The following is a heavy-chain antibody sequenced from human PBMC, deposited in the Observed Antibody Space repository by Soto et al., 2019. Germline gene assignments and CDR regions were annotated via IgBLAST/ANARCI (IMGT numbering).Heavy chain of an antibody. Sequence: SETQSLTCTVSGGSISSYYWSRIRQPPGKGLEWIGYIYYSGSTNYNPSLKSRVTISVDTSKNQFSLKLSSVTAADTAVYYCARDQYGDRIFDYWGQGTLVTVSS. D-gene: IGHD4-17*01. CDR2: IYYSGST. J-gene: IGHJ4*02. V-gene: IGHV4-59*01. CDR3: ARDQYGDRIFDY. CDR1: GGSISSYY.